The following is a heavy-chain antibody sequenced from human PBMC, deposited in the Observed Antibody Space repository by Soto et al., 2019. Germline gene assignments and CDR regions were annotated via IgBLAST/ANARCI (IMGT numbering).Heavy chain of an antibody. CDR1: GFTFTNYG. J-gene: IGHJ4*02. CDR2: SSDLNGFT. V-gene: IGHV1-18*01. CDR3: AATTSIAIGFRD. D-gene: IGHD6-6*01. Sequence: QLQLVQSGSEVKKPGPSVKVSCKTSGFTFTNYGFTWVRQAPGKGLEWMGWSSDLNGFTNYAQDFQGRVTLTTDSSTNTAYMELRGLRSDDTAFYYCAATTSIAIGFRDWGQGTLVSVAS.